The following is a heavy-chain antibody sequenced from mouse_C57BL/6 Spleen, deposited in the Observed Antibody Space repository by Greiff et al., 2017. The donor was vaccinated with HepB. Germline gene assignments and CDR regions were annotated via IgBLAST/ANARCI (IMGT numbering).Heavy chain of an antibody. V-gene: IGHV7-3*01. CDR1: GFTFTDYY. CDR3: ARSHGDGVFDY. Sequence: EVTLMESGGGLVQPGGSLSLSCAASGFTFTDYYMSWVRQPPGKALEWLGFIRNKANGYTTEYSASVKGRFTISRDNSQSILYLQMNALRAEDSASYYCARSHGDGVFDYWGQSTTLTVSS. J-gene: IGHJ2*01. D-gene: IGHD3-3*01. CDR2: IRNKANGYTT.